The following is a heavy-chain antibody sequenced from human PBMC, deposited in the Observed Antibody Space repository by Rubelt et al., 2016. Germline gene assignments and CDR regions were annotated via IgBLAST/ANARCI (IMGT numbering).Heavy chain of an antibody. CDR1: GAYTSSSTYY. J-gene: IGHJ1*01. CDR2: IDYSGNT. V-gene: IGHV4-39*01. D-gene: IGHD2-2*01. Sequence: QLQLQESGPGLVKPSETLSLTCSVPGAYTSSSTYYWGWFCQPPGRGLEWIGSIDYSGNTHSKPSLETRVTISVDPYKNQFSLKLSSVTAADTAVYYCAIHYSSTNWAYFQHWGQGTLVTVSS. CDR3: AIHYSSTNWAYFQH.